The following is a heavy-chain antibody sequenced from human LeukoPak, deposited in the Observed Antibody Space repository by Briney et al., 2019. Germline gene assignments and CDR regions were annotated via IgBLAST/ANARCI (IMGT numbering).Heavy chain of an antibody. CDR2: IYPSGST. CDR1: EASISSYR. J-gene: IGHJ5*02. CDR3: AREGGSSNCFDP. D-gene: IGHD1-26*01. V-gene: IGHV4-4*07. Sequence: SETQSLSCTLSEASISSYRWDLIRQRARNGLQWIRRIYPSGSTNYTHSLKSPVTMSVATSQNQFSLRLRSVTAADTAVYSCAREGGSSNCFDPQGQGTLVTGSS.